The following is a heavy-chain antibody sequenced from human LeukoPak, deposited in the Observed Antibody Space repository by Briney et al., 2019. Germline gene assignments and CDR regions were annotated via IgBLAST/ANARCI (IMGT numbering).Heavy chain of an antibody. CDR1: GGTFSSYA. CDR2: ISAYNGNT. Sequence: SVKVSCKASGGTFSSYAISWVRQAPGQGLEWMGWISAYNGNTNYAQKLQGRVTMTTDTSQSTAYMELRSLRSDDTAVYYCARGDLTMIAPPDPWGQGTLVTVSS. D-gene: IGHD3-22*01. CDR3: ARGDLTMIAPPDP. V-gene: IGHV1-18*01. J-gene: IGHJ5*02.